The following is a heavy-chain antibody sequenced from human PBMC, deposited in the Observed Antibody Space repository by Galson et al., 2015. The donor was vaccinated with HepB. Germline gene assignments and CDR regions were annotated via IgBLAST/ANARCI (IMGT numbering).Heavy chain of an antibody. V-gene: IGHV3-49*03. CDR3: SRAPSYGDYSTLDAFDI. Sequence: SLRLSCAASGFTFGDYGLSFFRQAPGKGLEWVGFVRRKRYGGATEYAASVKDRFTISRDDSKSIAYLQMNSLKIEDTAVYYCSRAPSYGDYSTLDAFDIWGQGTMVTVSS. CDR1: GFTFGDYG. CDR2: VRRKRYGGAT. J-gene: IGHJ3*02. D-gene: IGHD4-17*01.